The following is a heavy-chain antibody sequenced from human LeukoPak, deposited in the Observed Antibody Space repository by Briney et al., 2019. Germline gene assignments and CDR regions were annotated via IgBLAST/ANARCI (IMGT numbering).Heavy chain of an antibody. CDR3: ARSNQADDY. CDR2: INPGGSST. Sequence: WGSLRLSCAASALAFSSYWMHWVRQVPGKGLVWVSRINPGGSSTAYADSVKGRFTISRDNAKNTLYLQMNSLRAEDTAVYYCARSNQADDYWGQGTLVTVSS. D-gene: IGHD4-11*01. CDR1: ALAFSSYW. J-gene: IGHJ4*02. V-gene: IGHV3-74*01.